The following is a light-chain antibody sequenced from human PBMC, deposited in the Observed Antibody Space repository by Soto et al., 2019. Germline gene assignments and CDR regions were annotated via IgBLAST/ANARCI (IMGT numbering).Light chain of an antibody. J-gene: IGKJ1*01. CDR2: GAS. Sequence: DIQMTQSPATLSASVGDTVSITCRASQSIGTWWAWYQHKRGKATQFVIYGASGIASGAPPRFSGSGSGTEFTLTIDSLQPDDFALYCCQHYFGCLWPFGQGTKV. V-gene: IGKV1-5*03. CDR3: QHYFGCLWP. CDR1: QSIGTW.